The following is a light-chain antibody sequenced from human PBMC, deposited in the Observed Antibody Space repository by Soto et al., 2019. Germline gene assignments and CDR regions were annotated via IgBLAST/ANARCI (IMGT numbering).Light chain of an antibody. Sequence: QSALTQPASVSGSPGQSITISCTGTSSDVGGYNFVSWYQQHPGKAPILMIYEVNKRPSGVSNRFSGSKSANTASLAISGLQAEDEADYYCSSSTSSNTLVFGGGTKVTVL. V-gene: IGLV2-14*01. CDR2: EVN. J-gene: IGLJ3*02. CDR1: SSDVGGYNF. CDR3: SSSTSSNTLV.